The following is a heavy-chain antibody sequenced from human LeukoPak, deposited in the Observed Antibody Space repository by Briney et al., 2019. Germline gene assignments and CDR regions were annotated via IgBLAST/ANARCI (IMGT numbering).Heavy chain of an antibody. Sequence: PSETLSLTCTVSGGSISSHHWSWIRQPPGKGPEWIGYVYYSGSTTYDPSLKSRLTMSLDTSKNQFSLRLSSVTAADTAVYYCAGDFDSGSYRFDYWGQGILVTVSS. D-gene: IGHD3-10*01. CDR1: GGSISSHH. CDR3: AGDFDSGSYRFDY. J-gene: IGHJ4*02. V-gene: IGHV4-59*11. CDR2: VYYSGST.